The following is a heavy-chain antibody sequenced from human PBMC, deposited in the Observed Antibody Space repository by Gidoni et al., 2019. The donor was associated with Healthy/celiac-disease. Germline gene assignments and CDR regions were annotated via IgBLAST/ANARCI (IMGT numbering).Heavy chain of an antibody. V-gene: IGHV1-46*03. CDR3: AREAGIAAARGLPSSSWFDP. Sequence: QVQLVQSGAEVKKPGASVKVSCKASGYTFTSYYMHWVRQAPGQGLEWMGIINPSGGSTSYAQKFQGSVTMTRAPSTRTVYMELSSLRSEDTAVYYCAREAGIAAARGLPSSSWFDPWGQGTLVTVSS. CDR2: INPSGGST. J-gene: IGHJ5*02. CDR1: GYTFTSYY. D-gene: IGHD6-13*01.